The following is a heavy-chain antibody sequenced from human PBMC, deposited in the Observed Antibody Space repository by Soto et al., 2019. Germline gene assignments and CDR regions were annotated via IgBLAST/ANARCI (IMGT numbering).Heavy chain of an antibody. J-gene: IGHJ3*02. CDR1: GGSISSGDYY. CDR3: ARVLVITAPFFDI. Sequence: PSETLSLTCTVSGGSISSGDYYWSWIRQPPGKGLEWIGYIYYSGSTYYNPSLKSRVTISVDTSKNQFSLKLSSVTAADTAVYYCARVLVITAPFFDIWGQGTMVTVSS. V-gene: IGHV4-30-4*01. CDR2: IYYSGST. D-gene: IGHD3-16*01.